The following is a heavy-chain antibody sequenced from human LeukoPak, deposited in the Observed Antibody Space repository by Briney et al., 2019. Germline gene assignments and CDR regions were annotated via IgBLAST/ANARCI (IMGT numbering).Heavy chain of an antibody. Sequence: GRSLRLSCAASGFTFSSYAMHWVRQAPGKGLEWVAVISYDGSNKYYADSVKGRFTISRDNSKNTLYLQMNSLRAEDTAVYYCASFKNYWGQGTLVTVSS. CDR3: ASFKNY. V-gene: IGHV3-30-3*01. CDR2: ISYDGSNK. J-gene: IGHJ4*02. CDR1: GFTFSSYA.